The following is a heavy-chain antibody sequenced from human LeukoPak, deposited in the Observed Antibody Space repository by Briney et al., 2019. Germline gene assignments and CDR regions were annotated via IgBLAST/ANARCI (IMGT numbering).Heavy chain of an antibody. CDR2: IWYDGSNK. Sequence: GGSLRLSCAASGFTFSSYGMHWVRQAPGKGLEWVAVIWYDGSNKYYADSVKGRFTISRDNSKNTLYLQMNSLRAEDTAVYYCARNTYSEELFPLDVWGQGTTVTASS. D-gene: IGHD3-10*01. J-gene: IGHJ6*02. CDR1: GFTFSSYG. V-gene: IGHV3-33*01. CDR3: ARNTYSEELFPLDV.